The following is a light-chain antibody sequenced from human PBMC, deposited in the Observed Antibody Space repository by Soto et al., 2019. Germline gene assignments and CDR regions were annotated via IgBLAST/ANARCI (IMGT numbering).Light chain of an antibody. CDR1: QSVSSD. Sequence: EVVMTQSPATLSLSPGERATLSCRASQSVSSDLAWYQQKPGQAPRLLIYGASTRATDIPARFSGGGSGTEFTLPLSSLQSEDFAIYYCQQYNDWPPITFGPGTRVDFK. V-gene: IGKV3-15*01. CDR3: QQYNDWPPIT. CDR2: GAS. J-gene: IGKJ3*01.